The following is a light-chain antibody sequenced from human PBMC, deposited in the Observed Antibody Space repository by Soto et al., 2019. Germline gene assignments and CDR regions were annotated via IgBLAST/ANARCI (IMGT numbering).Light chain of an antibody. CDR1: SSDVGGYNY. V-gene: IGLV2-11*01. CDR3: CSYAGSYTYV. Sequence: QSALTHPRSVSGSPVQSVTISCTVTSSDVGGYNYVSWYQQHPGKAPKLMIYDVSKRPSGVPDRFSGSKSGNTASLTISGLQAEDEADYYCCSYAGSYTYVFGTGTKLTVL. CDR2: DVS. J-gene: IGLJ1*01.